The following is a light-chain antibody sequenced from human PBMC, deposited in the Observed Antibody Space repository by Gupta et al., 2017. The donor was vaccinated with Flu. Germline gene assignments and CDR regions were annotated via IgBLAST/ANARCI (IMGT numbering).Light chain of an antibody. V-gene: IGKV2-28*01. CDR1: QSLLYANGYNY. Sequence: DTVMTQSPLFLSVTPGEPASISCRSSQSLLYANGYNYLDWYLQKPGQSPQLLIYLGSNRASGVPDRVSGSGSGTTFTLKISRVEAEDVGVYYCMQALHTPPTFGQGTKVEVK. J-gene: IGKJ1*01. CDR2: LGS. CDR3: MQALHTPPT.